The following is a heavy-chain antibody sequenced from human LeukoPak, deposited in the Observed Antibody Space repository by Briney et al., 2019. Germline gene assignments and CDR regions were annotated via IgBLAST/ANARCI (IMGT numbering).Heavy chain of an antibody. CDR2: IIPIFGTA. V-gene: IGHV1-69*13. D-gene: IGHD4-17*01. Sequence: ASVKVSCKVSGYTLTELSMHWVRQAPGQGLEWMGGIIPIFGTANYAQKFQGRVTITADESTSTAYMELSSLRSEDTAVYYCARDWEDGDYLVRAFDIWGQGTMVTVSS. CDR3: ARDWEDGDYLVRAFDI. J-gene: IGHJ3*02. CDR1: GYTLTELS.